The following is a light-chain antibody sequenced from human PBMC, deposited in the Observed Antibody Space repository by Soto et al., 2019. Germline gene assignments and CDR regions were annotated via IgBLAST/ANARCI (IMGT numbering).Light chain of an antibody. Sequence: QSVLTQPPSVSGAPGQRVTISCTGSNSNIGAGYDVHWYQQVPGTAPKLIIYGTTERPSGVPDRFSGSKSGTSASLAITGLQAEDEADYYCQSYDKRVTAYVFGSGTKVTVL. V-gene: IGLV1-40*01. CDR3: QSYDKRVTAYV. CDR2: GTT. CDR1: NSNIGAGYD. J-gene: IGLJ1*01.